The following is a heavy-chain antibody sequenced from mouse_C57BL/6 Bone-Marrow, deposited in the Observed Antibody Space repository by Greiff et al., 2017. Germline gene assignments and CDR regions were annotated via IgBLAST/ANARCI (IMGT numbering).Heavy chain of an antibody. V-gene: IGHV5-15*01. J-gene: IGHJ3*01. CDR2: ISNLAYSI. CDR3: AKGDWFAY. CDR1: GFTFSDYG. Sequence: EVKLVESGGGLVQPGGSLKLSCAASGFTFSDYGMAWVRQAPRKGPGWVAFISNLAYSIYYADTVTGRFTISRENAKNTLYLEMSSLRSEDTAMYYCAKGDWFAYWGQGTLVTVSA.